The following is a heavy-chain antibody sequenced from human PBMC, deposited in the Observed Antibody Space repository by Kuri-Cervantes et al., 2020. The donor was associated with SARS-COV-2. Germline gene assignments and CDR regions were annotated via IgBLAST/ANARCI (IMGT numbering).Heavy chain of an antibody. J-gene: IGHJ4*02. CDR2: INHIGST. CDR1: GGSFRGFY. D-gene: IGHD2-2*01. V-gene: IGHV4-34*01. Sequence: LRLSCAVHGGSFRGFYWSWIRQPPGKGLEWIGEINHIGSTNYNPSLKSRVTISVDTSKNQFSLKLSSVTAADTAVYYCARGRGALGYCSSTSCYRGWYFDYWGQGTLVTVSS. CDR3: ARGRGALGYCSSTSCYRGWYFDY.